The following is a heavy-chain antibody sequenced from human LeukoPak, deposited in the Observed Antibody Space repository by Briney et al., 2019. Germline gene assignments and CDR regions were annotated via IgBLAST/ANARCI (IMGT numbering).Heavy chain of an antibody. V-gene: IGHV4-59*11. CDR1: DDSFSSHY. Sequence: SETLSLTCAVSDDSFSSHYWTWIRQPPGKGLEWIGYISYIGSTNYNPSLKSRVTISIDTSKNQFSLKLSSVTAADTAVYYCARDRATDREQNWFDPWGQGTLVTVSS. J-gene: IGHJ5*02. CDR3: ARDRATDREQNWFDP. D-gene: IGHD5-24*01. CDR2: ISYIGST.